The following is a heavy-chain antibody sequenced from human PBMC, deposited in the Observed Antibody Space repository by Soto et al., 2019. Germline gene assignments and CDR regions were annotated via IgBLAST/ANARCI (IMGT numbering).Heavy chain of an antibody. CDR3: ARDFRRGAVRGALDY. V-gene: IGHV1-18*01. J-gene: IGHJ4*02. D-gene: IGHD3-10*01. CDR1: GYTFTSYG. Sequence: GASVKVSCKASGYTFTSYGISWVRQAPGQGLEWMGWISAYNGNTNYAQKLQGRVTMTTDTSTSTAYMELRSLRSDDTAVYYCARDFRRGAVRGALDYWGQGTLVTVSS. CDR2: ISAYNGNT.